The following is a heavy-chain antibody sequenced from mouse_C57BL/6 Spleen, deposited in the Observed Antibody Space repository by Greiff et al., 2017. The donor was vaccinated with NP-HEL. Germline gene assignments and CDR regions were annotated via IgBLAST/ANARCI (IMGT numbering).Heavy chain of an antibody. CDR1: GFSLSTFGMG. Sequence: QVTLKVSGPGILQPSQTLSLTCSFSGFSLSTFGMGVGWIRQPSGKGLEWLAHIWWDDDKYYNPALKSRLTISKDTAKNQVFLKIDNVDTADTATYYCARIVDYDGDYYAMDYWGQGTSVTVSS. CDR3: ARIVDYDGDYYAMDY. D-gene: IGHD2-4*01. J-gene: IGHJ4*01. CDR2: IWWDDDK. V-gene: IGHV8-8*01.